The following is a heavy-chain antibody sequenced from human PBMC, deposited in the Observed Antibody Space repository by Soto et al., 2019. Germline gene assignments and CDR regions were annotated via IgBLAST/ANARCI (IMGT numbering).Heavy chain of an antibody. Sequence: QVQLVQSGAEVKKPGASVKVSCKASGYTFTSYGISWVRQAPGQGLEWMGWISAYNGNTNYAQKLQGRVNMTTDTSTSTAYMELRSLRSDDTAVYYCARDRYCSGGSCFGGSKHAAYWGQGTLVTVSS. CDR3: ARDRYCSGGSCFGGSKHAAY. CDR1: GYTFTSYG. CDR2: ISAYNGNT. J-gene: IGHJ4*02. D-gene: IGHD2-15*01. V-gene: IGHV1-18*01.